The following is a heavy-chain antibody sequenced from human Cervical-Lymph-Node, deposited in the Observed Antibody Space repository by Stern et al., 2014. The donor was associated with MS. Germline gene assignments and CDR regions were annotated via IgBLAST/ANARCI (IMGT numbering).Heavy chain of an antibody. Sequence: VQLVQSGPEVKKPGSSVTISCKASGCTFNNYAINWVRQAPGQGLEWMGGIIPNFGVTNYAQKFQGRVTINADKSIVTAQMVLSSLSSEDTAIYFFARALSYEEYGDHATSVLDHWGQGTLVTVSS. J-gene: IGHJ4*02. V-gene: IGHV1-69*10. D-gene: IGHD4-17*01. CDR1: GCTFNNYA. CDR3: ARALSYEEYGDHATSVLDH. CDR2: IIPNFGVT.